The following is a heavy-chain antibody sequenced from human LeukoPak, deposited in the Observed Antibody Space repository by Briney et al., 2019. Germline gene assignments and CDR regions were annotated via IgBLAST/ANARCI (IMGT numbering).Heavy chain of an antibody. Sequence: ASVKVSCKAPGYTFTGYYMHWVRQAPGQGLECMGGIIPLYDTANYAQKFQGRVTITADKSTSTVYMELSSLRSEDTAVYFCARRYCTNGVCYHDRGAFDIWGQGTMVTVSS. V-gene: IGHV1-69*06. CDR2: IIPLYDTA. CDR1: GYTFTGYY. J-gene: IGHJ3*02. D-gene: IGHD2-8*01. CDR3: ARRYCTNGVCYHDRGAFDI.